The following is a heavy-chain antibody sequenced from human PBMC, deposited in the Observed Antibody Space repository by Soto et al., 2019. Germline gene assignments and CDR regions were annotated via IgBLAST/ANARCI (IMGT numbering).Heavy chain of an antibody. CDR3: AKGGGTACHWDFDL. J-gene: IGHJ2*01. V-gene: IGHV3-30*18. Sequence: QVQLVQSGGGVVQPGRSLRLSCAASGFSLSSDVMHWVRQPPGIGLAWVAVISPSSGTKIYADSVKGRFTISRDNYRGTLDLQMDSLRFEDTAVYYCAKGGGTACHWDFDLWGIGNLVTVSS. CDR1: GFSLSSDV. D-gene: IGHD6-25*01. CDR2: ISPSSGTK.